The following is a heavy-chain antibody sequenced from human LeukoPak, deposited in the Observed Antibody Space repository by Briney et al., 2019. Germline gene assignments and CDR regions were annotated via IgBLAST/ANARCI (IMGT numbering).Heavy chain of an antibody. V-gene: IGHV5-51*01. CDR1: GYRFTSHW. CDR2: IYPGDSDT. D-gene: IGHD2-15*01. Sequence: GESLKISCKGSGYRFTSHWIGWVRPMPGKGMEWMGIIYPGDSDTRYSPSFQGQVTISADKSISTAYLQWSSLKASDTAMYYCARCRSGCSGGSCYAYFDYWGQGTLVTVSS. CDR3: ARCRSGCSGGSCYAYFDY. J-gene: IGHJ4*02.